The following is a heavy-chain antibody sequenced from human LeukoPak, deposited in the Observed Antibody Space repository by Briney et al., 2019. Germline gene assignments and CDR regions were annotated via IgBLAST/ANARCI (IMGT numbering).Heavy chain of an antibody. Sequence: SQTLSLTCAISGDSVSSNSAAWNWIRQSPSRGLEWLGRTYYRSKWYNDYAVSVKSRITINPDTSKNQFSLQLNSVTPEDTAVNYVARPVVGDPGWGYNYEVVGHRVPFDTGGKGTMVT. D-gene: IGHD1-14*01. V-gene: IGHV6-1*01. J-gene: IGHJ3*02. CDR3: ARPVVGDPGWGYNYEVVGHRVPFDT. CDR1: GDSVSSNSAA. CDR2: TYYRSKWYN.